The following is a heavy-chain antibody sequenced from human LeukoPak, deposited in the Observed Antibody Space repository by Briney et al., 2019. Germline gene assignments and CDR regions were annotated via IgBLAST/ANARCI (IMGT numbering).Heavy chain of an antibody. D-gene: IGHD4-23*01. Sequence: GGSLRLSCEASGITFSTYWMTWVRQAPGKGPEWVANINQDGIKKYYVDSVRGRFTISRHNAKNSLFLQMDSLRAEDTAIYYCTTDINGGYFDYWGKETLVTVSS. CDR2: INQDGIKK. J-gene: IGHJ4*02. V-gene: IGHV3-7*01. CDR3: TTDINGGYFDY. CDR1: GITFSTYW.